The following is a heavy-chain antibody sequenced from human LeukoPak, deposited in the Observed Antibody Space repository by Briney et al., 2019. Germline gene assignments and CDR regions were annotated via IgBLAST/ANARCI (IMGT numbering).Heavy chain of an antibody. CDR3: ARQIPGSGQGFDS. Sequence: GGSLRLSCTASGFTFSGYAMSWVRQAPGKGLEWVSAINGGGGSTYYTDSVKGRFTISRDNSKNSLNLQMNSLRVDDTAVFYCARQIPGSGQGFDSRGQGTLVTVSS. CDR1: GFTFSGYA. V-gene: IGHV3-23*01. D-gene: IGHD3-10*01. J-gene: IGHJ5*01. CDR2: INGGGGST.